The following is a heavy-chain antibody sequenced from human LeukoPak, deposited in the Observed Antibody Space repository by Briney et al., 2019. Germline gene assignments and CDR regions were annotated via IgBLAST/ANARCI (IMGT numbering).Heavy chain of an antibody. V-gene: IGHV3-73*01. D-gene: IGHD1-26*01. CDR2: IRSKANSYAT. CDR3: ATDGMSRWELFTDSKPFDS. Sequence: PGGSLRLSCAASGFTFSGSAMHWVRQAPGKGLEWVGRIRSKANSYATAYAASVKGRFTISGDDSKNTAYLQMNSLKAEDTAVYYCATDGMSRWELFTDSKPFDSWGQGTLVTVSS. J-gene: IGHJ4*02. CDR1: GFTFSGSA.